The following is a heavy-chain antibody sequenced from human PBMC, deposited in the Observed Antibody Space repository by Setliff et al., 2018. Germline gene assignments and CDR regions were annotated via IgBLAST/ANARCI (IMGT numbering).Heavy chain of an antibody. J-gene: IGHJ6*03. CDR2: IHHSGET. V-gene: IGHV4-31*03. CDR3: ARASRFGTTMWRGDYYMDV. Sequence: SETLSLTCTVSGDSIRRGDYWSWIRQHPGKGLEWIGYIHHSGETFYNPSLRSRVIISVDTSKNQFSLRVTSLIAADTAIYYCARASRFGTTMWRGDYYMDVWGKGTTVTVSS. D-gene: IGHD3-10*01. CDR1: GDSIRRGDY.